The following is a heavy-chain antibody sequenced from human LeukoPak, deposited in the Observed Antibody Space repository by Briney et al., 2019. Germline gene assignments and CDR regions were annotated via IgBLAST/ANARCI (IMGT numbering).Heavy chain of an antibody. CDR2: ISGGGERT. V-gene: IGHV3-23*01. CDR3: GKDGGQYSSGPEFDP. J-gene: IGHJ5*02. Sequence: PGGSLRLSCAASGIVFSNTAMNWARQSPGRGLEWVSAISGGGERTFYADSVKGRFTISRDNSKNMVYLQMNSLRADDTAIYYCGKDGGQYSSGPEFDPRVREPWSPSPQ. D-gene: IGHD6-19*01. CDR1: GIVFSNTA.